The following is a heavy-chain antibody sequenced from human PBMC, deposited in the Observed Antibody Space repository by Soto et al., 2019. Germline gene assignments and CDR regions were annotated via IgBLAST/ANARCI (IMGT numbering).Heavy chain of an antibody. Sequence: EVHLLDSGGGLVQPGGSLRLXCAASXXTFTNYAMSWVRQAPGKGLEWVSSISGSGGNTYYADSVRGRFTISRDNTKNTLYLQMNSLRAEDTAIYYCVKARAAGGFDYWGQGTLVTVSS. D-gene: IGHD3-10*01. V-gene: IGHV3-23*01. CDR2: ISGSGGNT. J-gene: IGHJ4*02. CDR3: VKARAAGGFDY. CDR1: XXTFTNYA.